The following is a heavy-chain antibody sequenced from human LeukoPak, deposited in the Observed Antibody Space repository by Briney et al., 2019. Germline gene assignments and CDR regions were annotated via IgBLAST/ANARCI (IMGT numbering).Heavy chain of an antibody. D-gene: IGHD3-3*01. V-gene: IGHV4-61*01. Sequence: PSETLSLTCTVSGHSLSGSSYYWSWIRQPPGKGLEWIGYIYYSGSTNYNPSLKSRVTISVDTSKNQFSLKLSSVTAADTAVYYCTRVATYYDFWSGYFDYWGQGTLVTVSS. J-gene: IGHJ4*02. CDR2: IYYSGST. CDR1: GHSLSGSSYY. CDR3: TRVATYYDFWSGYFDY.